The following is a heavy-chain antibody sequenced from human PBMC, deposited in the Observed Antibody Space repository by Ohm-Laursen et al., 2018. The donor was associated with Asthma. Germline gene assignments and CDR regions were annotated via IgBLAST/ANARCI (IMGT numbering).Heavy chain of an antibody. CDR3: ARDMGGRRDGYNGFDY. Sequence: SQTLSLTCAVYGGSFSGNYWSWIRQPPGKGLEWIGYIYYSGSTYYNPSLKSRVTISVDTSKNQFSLKLSSVTAADTAVYYCARDMGGRRDGYNGFDYWGQGTLVTVSS. J-gene: IGHJ4*02. D-gene: IGHD5-24*01. CDR1: GGSFSGNY. CDR2: IYYSGST. V-gene: IGHV4-30-4*01.